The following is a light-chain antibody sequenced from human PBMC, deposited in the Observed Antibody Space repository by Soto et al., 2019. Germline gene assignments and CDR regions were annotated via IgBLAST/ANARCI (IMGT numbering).Light chain of an antibody. V-gene: IGKV3D-15*01. CDR3: QQFDNWLSIT. CDR1: RSVSNN. Sequence: EIVMTQSPDILSVSPGGRATLSCRASRSVSNNLAWYQQKPGQAPRVVIYGASTRATGIPARFSGSGSGTEFTLTITSLQSEDVAVYYCQQFDNWLSITFGQGTRREIK. CDR2: GAS. J-gene: IGKJ5*01.